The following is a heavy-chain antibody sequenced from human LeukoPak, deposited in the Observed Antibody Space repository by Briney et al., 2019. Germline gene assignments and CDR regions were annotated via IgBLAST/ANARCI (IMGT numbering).Heavy chain of an antibody. CDR1: GFTFSSFG. V-gene: IGHV3-30*02. CDR3: AKDSPTYYADS. Sequence: PGGSLRLSCAASGFTFSSFGMHWVRQAPAKGLEWVSFINYNGGDKYYADSAKGRFTISRDSSKNTLSLQMNSLRAEDTAVYFCAKDSPTYYADSWGQGTLVTVSS. D-gene: IGHD2/OR15-2a*01. CDR2: INYNGGDK. J-gene: IGHJ4*02.